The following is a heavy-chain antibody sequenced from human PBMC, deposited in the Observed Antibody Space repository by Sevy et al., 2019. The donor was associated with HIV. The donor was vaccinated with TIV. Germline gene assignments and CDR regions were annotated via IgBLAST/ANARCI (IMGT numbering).Heavy chain of an antibody. D-gene: IGHD3-22*01. Sequence: GESLKISCAASGFTFDDYAMSWVRQAPGKGLEWVSAINWKTVNFGYADSVKGRFTISRDNAKRSLYLQMNSLRPEDTALYHCARNTYYLDSTGFGAFDIWGQGIMVTVSS. CDR3: ARNTYYLDSTGFGAFDI. CDR1: GFTFDDYA. CDR2: INWKTVNF. V-gene: IGHV3-20*01. J-gene: IGHJ3*02.